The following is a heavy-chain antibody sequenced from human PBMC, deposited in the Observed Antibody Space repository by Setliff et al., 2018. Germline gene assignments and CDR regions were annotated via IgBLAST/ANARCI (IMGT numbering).Heavy chain of an antibody. CDR3: AKDLPYSLGGY. Sequence: QPGGSLRLSCAASGFTFSSYSMNWVRQAPGKGLEWVAVISYDGSNRFYADPVKGRFTISRDNSKNTLYLQMNSLRVEDTAVYYSAKDLPYSLGGYWGQGTLVTGSS. CDR1: GFTFSSYS. CDR2: ISYDGSNR. D-gene: IGHD3-16*01. V-gene: IGHV3-30*18. J-gene: IGHJ4*02.